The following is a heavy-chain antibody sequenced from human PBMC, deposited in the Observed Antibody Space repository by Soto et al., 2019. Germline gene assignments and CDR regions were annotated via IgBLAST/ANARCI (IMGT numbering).Heavy chain of an antibody. CDR1: GGSINNHY. V-gene: IGHV4-59*11. Sequence: QVHLQESGPGLVKHSETLSLTCSVSGGSINNHYWSWIRQPPWKGLEWIGYVYYTGSTNYNPSLQSRVTMSVDTSKNQFSLNLTSLTAADTAIYYCARDNWYSEYWGQGTLVTVSS. CDR3: ARDNWYSEY. J-gene: IGHJ4*02. CDR2: VYYTGST. D-gene: IGHD1-20*01.